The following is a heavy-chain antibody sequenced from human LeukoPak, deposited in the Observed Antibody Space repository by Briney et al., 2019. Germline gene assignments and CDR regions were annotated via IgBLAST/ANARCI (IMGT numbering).Heavy chain of an antibody. V-gene: IGHV4-59*08. CDR2: IYYSGST. Sequence: SETLSLTCTVSGGSISSYYWSWIRQPPGKGLEWIGYIYYSGSTNYNPPLKSRVTISVDTSKNQFSLKLSSVTAADTAVYYCARPRGIYSSTWYGAFDIWGQGTMVTVSS. D-gene: IGHD6-13*01. J-gene: IGHJ3*02. CDR3: ARPRGIYSSTWYGAFDI. CDR1: GGSISSYY.